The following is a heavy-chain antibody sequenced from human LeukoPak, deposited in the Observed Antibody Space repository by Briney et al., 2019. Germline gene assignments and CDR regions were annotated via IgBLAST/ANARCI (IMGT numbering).Heavy chain of an antibody. V-gene: IGHV3-21*04. CDR2: ISSSSSYI. D-gene: IGHD2-2*01. CDR1: GFTFSSYS. Sequence: GGSLRLSCAASGFTFSSYSMTWVRQAPGKGLEWVSSISSSSSYIYYADSVKGRFTISRDNSKNTLYLQMNSLRAEDTAVYYCAKLGYCSSTSCIPYYYYYYGMDVWGQGITVTVSS. CDR3: AKLGYCSSTSCIPYYYYYYGMDV. J-gene: IGHJ6*02.